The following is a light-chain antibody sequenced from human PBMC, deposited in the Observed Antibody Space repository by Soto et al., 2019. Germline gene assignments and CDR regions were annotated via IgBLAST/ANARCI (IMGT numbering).Light chain of an antibody. V-gene: IGLV1-44*01. CDR1: DSNIGSTA. Sequence: QSVLTQPPSVSATPGQGVILSCSGGDSNIGSTAVNWYQQLPGTAPRLLIYSSNQRPSGVPDRISGSKSGTSAALAISGLQSEAEADYYCAAWDDDLHVWLFGGGTKLTVL. CDR3: AAWDDDLHVWL. CDR2: SSN. J-gene: IGLJ3*02.